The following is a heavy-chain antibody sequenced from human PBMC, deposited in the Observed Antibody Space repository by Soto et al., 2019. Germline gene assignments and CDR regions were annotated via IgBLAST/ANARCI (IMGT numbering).Heavy chain of an antibody. CDR1: GFTVSSNY. D-gene: IGHD3-22*01. CDR2: IYSGGST. Sequence: PGGSLRLSCAASGFTVSSNYMSWVRQAPGKGLEWVSVIYSGGSTYYADSVKGRFTISRDNSKNTLYLQMNSLRAEDTAVYYCARAKSPYYYDSRGFYIDYWGQGTLVTV. J-gene: IGHJ4*02. V-gene: IGHV3-53*01. CDR3: ARAKSPYYYDSRGFYIDY.